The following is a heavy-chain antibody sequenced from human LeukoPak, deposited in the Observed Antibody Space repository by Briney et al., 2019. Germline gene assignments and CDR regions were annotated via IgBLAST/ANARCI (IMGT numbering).Heavy chain of an antibody. CDR1: GYSFTSYW. CDR3: ARPYDYVWGSYRYGDAFDI. Sequence: GESLKISCKGSGYSFTSYWIGWVRQMPGKGLEWMGIIYPGDSDTRYSPSFQGQVTISADKSISTAYLQWSSLKASDTAMYYCARPYDYVWGSYRYGDAFDIWGQGQWSPSLQ. CDR2: IYPGDSDT. V-gene: IGHV5-51*01. J-gene: IGHJ3*02. D-gene: IGHD3-16*02.